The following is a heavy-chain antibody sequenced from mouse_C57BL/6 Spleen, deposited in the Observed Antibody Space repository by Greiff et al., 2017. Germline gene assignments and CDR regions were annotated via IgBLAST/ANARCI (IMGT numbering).Heavy chain of an antibody. CDR2: INPSDSYT. CDR3: AREGYYGSKRFDY. CDR1: GYTFTSYW. D-gene: IGHD1-1*01. J-gene: IGHJ2*01. V-gene: IGHV1-50*01. Sequence: QVQLQQPGAELVKPGASVKLSCKASGYTFTSYWMQWVKQRPGQGLEWIGEINPSDSYTNYNQKFKGKATLTVDTSSSTAYMQLSSLTSEDSAVYYCAREGYYGSKRFDYWGQGTTLTVSS.